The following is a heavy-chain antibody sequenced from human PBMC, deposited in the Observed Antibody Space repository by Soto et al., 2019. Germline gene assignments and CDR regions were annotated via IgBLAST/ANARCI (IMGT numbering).Heavy chain of an antibody. Sequence: GASVKVSCKASGYTFTSYGISWVRQAPGQGLEWMGWISAYNGNTNYAQKLQGRVTMTTDTSTSTAYMELRSLRSDDTAVYYCARGVRLDDCYGSGSYYTYWGQGTLVTVSS. D-gene: IGHD3-10*01. CDR2: ISAYNGNT. CDR1: GYTFTSYG. J-gene: IGHJ4*02. CDR3: ARGVRLDDCYGSGSYYTY. V-gene: IGHV1-18*04.